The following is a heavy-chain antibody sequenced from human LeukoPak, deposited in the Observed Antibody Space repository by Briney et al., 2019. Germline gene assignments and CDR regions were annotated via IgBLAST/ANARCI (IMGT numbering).Heavy chain of an antibody. D-gene: IGHD1-26*01. CDR1: GGSISSYY. V-gene: IGHV4-59*01. CDR3: ARHSKSEWELQAFDI. CDR2: IYYSGST. J-gene: IGHJ3*02. Sequence: PSETLSLTCTVSGGSISSYYWSWIRQPPGKGLEWIGYIYYSGSTNYNPSLKSRVTISVDTSKNQFSLKLSSVTAADTAVYYCARHSKSEWELQAFDIWAKGQWSPSLQ.